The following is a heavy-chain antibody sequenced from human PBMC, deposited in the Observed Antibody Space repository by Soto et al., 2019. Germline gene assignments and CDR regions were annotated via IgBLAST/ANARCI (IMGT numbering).Heavy chain of an antibody. CDR3: ARDEIIRGCGGGSCYPSYGMDV. J-gene: IGHJ6*02. Sequence: QAQLVQSGAEVKKPGSSVKVSCKASGGTFSSYAISWVRQAPGQGLEWMGGIIPIFGTANYAQKFQGRVTITADESTSTAYMELSSLRSEDTAVYYCARDEIIRGCGGGSCYPSYGMDVWGQGTTVTVSS. CDR2: IIPIFGTA. V-gene: IGHV1-69*01. CDR1: GGTFSSYA. D-gene: IGHD2-15*01.